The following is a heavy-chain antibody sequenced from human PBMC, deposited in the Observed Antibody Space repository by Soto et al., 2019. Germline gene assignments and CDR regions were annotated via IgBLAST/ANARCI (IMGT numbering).Heavy chain of an antibody. D-gene: IGHD6-19*01. CDR3: ARDRSSSWYNGTFYFDA. CDR2: IIPLFDAT. CDR1: GGTFTTYD. V-gene: IGHV1-69*06. Sequence: QVQLVQSGAEVRTPGSSVKVSCKASGGTFTTYDISWVRQAPGQGLEWMGGIIPLFDATKYAQKFQGRVTITADKSTGTAYMELSSLRSEDTAMYYCARDRSSSWYNGTFYFDAWGQGTLVTVSS. J-gene: IGHJ4*02.